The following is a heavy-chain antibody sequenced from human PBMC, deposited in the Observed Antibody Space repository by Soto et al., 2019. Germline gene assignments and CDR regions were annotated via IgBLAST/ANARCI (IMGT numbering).Heavy chain of an antibody. CDR3: ARTSHRSGWYQVLDY. Sequence: QVQLQQWGAGLLKPSETLSLTCAVYGGSFSGYYWSWIRQPPGKGLEWIGEINHSGSTNYNPSLKSRVTISVDTSKNQFSLKLSSVTAADTAVYYCARTSHRSGWYQVLDYWGQGTLVTVSS. V-gene: IGHV4-34*01. CDR2: INHSGST. CDR1: GGSFSGYY. D-gene: IGHD6-19*01. J-gene: IGHJ4*02.